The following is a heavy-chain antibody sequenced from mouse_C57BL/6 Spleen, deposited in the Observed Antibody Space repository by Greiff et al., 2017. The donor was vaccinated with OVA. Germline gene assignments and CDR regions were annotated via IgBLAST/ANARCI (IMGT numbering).Heavy chain of an antibody. V-gene: IGHV1-15*01. Sequence: VQLQQSGAELVRPGASVTLSCKASGYTFTDYEMHWVKQTPVHGLEWIGAIDPETGCTAYNQKFKGKAILTADKSSSTAYMELRSLTSEDSAVYYCTRSYVGSFAYWGQGTLVTVSA. CDR1: GYTFTDYE. J-gene: IGHJ3*01. CDR3: TRSYVGSFAY. CDR2: IDPETGCT. D-gene: IGHD1-1*01.